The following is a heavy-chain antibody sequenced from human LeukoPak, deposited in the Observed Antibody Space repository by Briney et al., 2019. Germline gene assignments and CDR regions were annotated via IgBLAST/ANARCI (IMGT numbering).Heavy chain of an antibody. J-gene: IGHJ4*02. CDR2: ISSSSYI. CDR3: ARGPLSSGSYFDY. V-gene: IGHV3-21*01. Sequence: GGSLRLSCAASGFTFSSYSMNWVRQAPGKGLEWVSSISSSSYIYYADSVKGRFTISRDNAKNSLYLQMNSLRAEDTAVYYCARGPLSSGSYFDYWGQGTLVTVSS. D-gene: IGHD3-22*01. CDR1: GFTFSSYS.